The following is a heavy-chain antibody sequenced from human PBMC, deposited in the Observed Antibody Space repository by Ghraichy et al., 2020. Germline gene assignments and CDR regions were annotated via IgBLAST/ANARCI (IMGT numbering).Heavy chain of an antibody. D-gene: IGHD3-3*01. Sequence: SETLSLTCAVYGGSFSGYYWSWIRQPPGKGLEWIGEINHSGRTNYNPSLKSRVTISVDTSKNQFSLKLSSVPAADTAVYYCARGRPPIRFLEWLSYGMDVWGQGTTVTVSS. CDR3: ARGRPPIRFLEWLSYGMDV. V-gene: IGHV4-34*01. CDR2: INHSGRT. J-gene: IGHJ6*02. CDR1: GGSFSGYY.